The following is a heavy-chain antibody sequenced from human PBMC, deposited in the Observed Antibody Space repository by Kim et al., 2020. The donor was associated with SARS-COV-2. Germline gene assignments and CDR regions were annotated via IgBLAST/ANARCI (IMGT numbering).Heavy chain of an antibody. D-gene: IGHD3-16*02. Sequence: SETLSLTCTVSGDSITSGSYYWGWIRQPPGKGLEWIVSIHYGGTTYYNPSLKSRVTISVDTSVNQFSLTLRSLTAADTALYYCASLPSTPGYRWCFDLWG. J-gene: IGHJ2*01. CDR2: IHYGGTT. V-gene: IGHV4-39*01. CDR3: ASLPSTPGYRWCFDL. CDR1: GDSITSGSYY.